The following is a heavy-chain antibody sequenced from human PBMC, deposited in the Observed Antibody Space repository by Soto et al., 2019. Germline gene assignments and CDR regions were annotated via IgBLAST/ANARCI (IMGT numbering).Heavy chain of an antibody. Sequence: GGSLRLSCAASGFTFRTYYMIWVRQAPGKGLEWVASISAGSSNIYYAPSVKGRFTISRDNAKNLLFLPTNSLRADDTAVYYCVRQYPSSSRHFDHWGQGTLVTVSS. D-gene: IGHD6-6*01. V-gene: IGHV3-21*01. J-gene: IGHJ4*02. CDR2: ISAGSSNI. CDR3: VRQYPSSSRHFDH. CDR1: GFTFRTYY.